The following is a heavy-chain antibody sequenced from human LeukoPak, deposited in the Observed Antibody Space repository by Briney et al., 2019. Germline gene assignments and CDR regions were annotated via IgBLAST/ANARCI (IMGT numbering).Heavy chain of an antibody. V-gene: IGHV4-30-2*01. D-gene: IGHD2-2*01. CDR3: ARSPGDIVVVPAAFDY. CDR1: GGSISSGGYS. CDR2: IYHSGST. J-gene: IGHJ4*02. Sequence: SETLSLTCAVSGGSISSGGYSWSWIRQPPGTGLEWIGYIYHSGSTYYNPSLKSRVTISVDRSKNQFSLKLSSVTAADTAVYYCARSPGDIVVVPAAFDYWGQGTLVTVSS.